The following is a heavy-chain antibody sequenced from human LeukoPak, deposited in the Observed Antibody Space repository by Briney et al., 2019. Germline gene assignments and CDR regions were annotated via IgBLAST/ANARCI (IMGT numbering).Heavy chain of an antibody. D-gene: IGHD4-17*01. CDR2: ISGSGGST. J-gene: IGHJ3*02. CDR1: GFTFSSYA. CDR3: AKALLGDYGDYVGSAFDI. Sequence: GGSLRLSCAASGFTFSSYAMSWVRQAPGKGLEWVSAISGSGGSTYYADSVKGRFTISRDNSKNTLYLQMNSLRAEDTAVYYCAKALLGDYGDYVGSAFDIWGQGTMVTVS. V-gene: IGHV3-23*01.